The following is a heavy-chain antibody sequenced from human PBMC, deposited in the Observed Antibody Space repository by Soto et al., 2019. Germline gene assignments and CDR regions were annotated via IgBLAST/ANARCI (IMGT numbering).Heavy chain of an antibody. V-gene: IGHV4-31*03. Sequence: TLSLTCTVSGGSISSGGYYWSWIRQHPGKGLEWIGYIYYSGSTYYNPSLKSRVTISVDTSKNQFSLKLSSVTAADTAVYYCARGIDSSGYPFFDYWGQGTLVTVSS. CDR1: GGSISSGGYY. CDR2: IYYSGST. J-gene: IGHJ4*02. CDR3: ARGIDSSGYPFFDY. D-gene: IGHD3-22*01.